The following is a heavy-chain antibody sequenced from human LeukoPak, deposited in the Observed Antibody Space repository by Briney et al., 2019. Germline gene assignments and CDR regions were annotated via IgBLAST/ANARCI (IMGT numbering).Heavy chain of an antibody. V-gene: IGHV1-69*02. J-gene: IGHJ5*02. CDR1: GGTFSSYT. CDR3: ARGLCSSTSCYLSWFDP. CDR2: IIPILGIA. D-gene: IGHD2-2*01. Sequence: SVKVSCKASGGTFSSYTISWVRQAPGQGLEWMGRIIPILGIANYAQKFQGRVTITADKSTSTACMELSSLRSEDTAVYYCARGLCSSTSCYLSWFDPWGQGTLVTVSS.